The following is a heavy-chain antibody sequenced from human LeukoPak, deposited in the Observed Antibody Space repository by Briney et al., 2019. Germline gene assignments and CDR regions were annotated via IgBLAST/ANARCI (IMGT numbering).Heavy chain of an antibody. V-gene: IGHV4-34*01. CDR2: INHSGST. CDR3: ARAYDCSSTSCYYFDY. D-gene: IGHD2-2*01. J-gene: IGHJ4*02. Sequence: SETLSLTCAVYGGSFSGYYWSWIRQPPGKRLEWIGEINHSGSTNYNPSLKSRVTISVDTSKNQFSLKLSSVTAADTAVYYCARAYDCSSTSCYYFDYWGQGTLVTVSS. CDR1: GGSFSGYY.